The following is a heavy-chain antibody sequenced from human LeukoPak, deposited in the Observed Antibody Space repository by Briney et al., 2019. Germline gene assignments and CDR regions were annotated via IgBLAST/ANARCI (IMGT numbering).Heavy chain of an antibody. Sequence: GGSLRLSCAASGFTFSSYWMHWVRQAPGKGLVWVSRINSYGSSTIYADSVKGRFTISRDNAKNTLYLQMNSLRAEDTAVYYCAREPYYYYYMDVWGKGTKVTISS. CDR3: AREPYYYYYMDV. CDR1: GFTFSSYW. V-gene: IGHV3-74*01. J-gene: IGHJ6*03. CDR2: INSYGSST.